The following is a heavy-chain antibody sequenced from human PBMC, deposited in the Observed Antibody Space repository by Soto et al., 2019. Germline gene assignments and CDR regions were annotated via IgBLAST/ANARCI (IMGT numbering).Heavy chain of an antibody. D-gene: IGHD2-15*01. CDR1: GGTFSSYA. CDR3: ARDIKRGYCSGGSCYAGDC. V-gene: IGHV1-69*01. Sequence: QVQLVQSGAEVKKPGSSVKVSCKASGGTFSSYAISWVRQAPGQGLEWMGGIIPIFGTANYAQKFQGRVTITADESTSTAYMELSSLRSEDTAVYYCARDIKRGYCSGGSCYAGDCWGQGTLVTDSS. J-gene: IGHJ4*02. CDR2: IIPIFGTA.